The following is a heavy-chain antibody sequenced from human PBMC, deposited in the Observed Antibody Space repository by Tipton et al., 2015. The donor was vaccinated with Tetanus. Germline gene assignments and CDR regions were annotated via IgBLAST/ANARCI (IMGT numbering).Heavy chain of an antibody. V-gene: IGHV3-7*03. J-gene: IGHJ4*02. D-gene: IGHD3-10*01. Sequence: SLRLSCAASGFRFDTYAMFWVRQVPGKGLEWVANINQDESETYYVDSVKGRFTISRDNAKNSLYLQMNSLRAEDTALYYCAKDMGDYYGSGSYSNFDYWGQGTLVTVSS. CDR2: INQDESET. CDR3: AKDMGDYYGSGSYSNFDY. CDR1: GFRFDTYA.